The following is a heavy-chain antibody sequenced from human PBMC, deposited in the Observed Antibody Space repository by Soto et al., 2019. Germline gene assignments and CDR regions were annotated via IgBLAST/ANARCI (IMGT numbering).Heavy chain of an antibody. CDR1: GFTFSSYS. Sequence: EVQLVESGGGLVEPGGSLRLSCAASGFTFSSYSMNWVRQAPGKGLEWISYITSGSSPIYYADSVKGRFTISRDNAKNSLYLQMNSLRAEDTAVYYCAREGGPRSHWGQGTLVTVSS. J-gene: IGHJ4*02. CDR2: ITSGSSPI. D-gene: IGHD4-17*01. CDR3: AREGGPRSH. V-gene: IGHV3-48*01.